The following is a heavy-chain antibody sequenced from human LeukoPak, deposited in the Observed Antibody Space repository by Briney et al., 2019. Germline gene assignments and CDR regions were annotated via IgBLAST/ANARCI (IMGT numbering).Heavy chain of an antibody. CDR1: GFTFSSYS. J-gene: IGHJ6*03. V-gene: IGHV3-48*01. CDR2: ISSSSSTI. Sequence: GGSLRLSCAASGFTFSSYSMNWVRQAPGKGLEWVSYISSSSSTIYYADSVKGRFTISRGNAKNSLYLQMNSLRAEDTAVYYCARDGCSGGSCYSAYYYYYYMDVWGKGTTVTVSS. CDR3: ARDGCSGGSCYSAYYYYYYMDV. D-gene: IGHD2-15*01.